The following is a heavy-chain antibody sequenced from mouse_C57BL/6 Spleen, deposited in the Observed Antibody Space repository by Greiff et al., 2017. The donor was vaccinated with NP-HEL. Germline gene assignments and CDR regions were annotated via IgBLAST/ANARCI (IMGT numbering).Heavy chain of an antibody. J-gene: IGHJ2*01. CDR3: AKAYYSNYVYYFDY. D-gene: IGHD2-5*01. CDR2: ISSGSSTI. CDR1: GFTFSDYG. Sequence: DVHLVESGGGLVKPGGSLKLSCAASGFTFSDYGMHWVRQAPEKGLEWVAYISSGSSTIYYADTVKGRFTISRDNAKNTLFLQMTSLRSEDTAMYYCAKAYYSNYVYYFDYWGQGTTLTVSS. V-gene: IGHV5-17*01.